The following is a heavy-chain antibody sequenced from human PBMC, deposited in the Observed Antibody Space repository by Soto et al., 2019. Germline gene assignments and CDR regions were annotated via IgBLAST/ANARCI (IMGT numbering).Heavy chain of an antibody. J-gene: IGHJ4*02. CDR2: ISGSGGST. CDR1: GFPFSSYA. V-gene: IGHV3-23*01. D-gene: IGHD6-6*01. Sequence: GGSLRLSCAASGFPFSSYAMSWVRQAPGKGLEWVSAISGSGGSTYYADSVKGRFTISRDNSKNTLYLQMNSLRAEDTAVYYCAKDVSSSVVLPFDYWGQGTLVTVS. CDR3: AKDVSSSVVLPFDY.